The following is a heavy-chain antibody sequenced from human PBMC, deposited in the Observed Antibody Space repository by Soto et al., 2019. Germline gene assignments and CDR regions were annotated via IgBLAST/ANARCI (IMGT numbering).Heavy chain of an antibody. Sequence: GGSLRLSCAASGFTFSDYYMSWIRQAPGKGLEWISCISSSGGTVYYAESVKGRFTISRDNAKNSLYLQWNTLRAEDTAVYYCAREGKRGYSYGADHWGQGTLVTVSS. CDR3: AREGKRGYSYGADH. J-gene: IGHJ4*02. CDR2: ISSSGGTV. CDR1: GFTFSDYY. V-gene: IGHV3-11*01. D-gene: IGHD5-18*01.